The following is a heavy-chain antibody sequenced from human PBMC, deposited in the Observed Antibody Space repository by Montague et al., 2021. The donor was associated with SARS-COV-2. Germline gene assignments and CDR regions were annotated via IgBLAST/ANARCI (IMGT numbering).Heavy chain of an antibody. V-gene: IGHV4-34*01. Sequence: SETLSLTCAVPGGSFSGYYWSWIRQPPGKGLEWVGEINHSGSTNYNPSLKSRVSISVDTSTNQFSLKLSSVTAADTAVYYCARGAPTITMRRVVNTGAGWYFDLWGRGTLVTVSS. J-gene: IGHJ2*01. CDR2: INHSGST. CDR1: GGSFSGYY. CDR3: ARGAPTITMRRVVNTGAGWYFDL. D-gene: IGHD3-22*01.